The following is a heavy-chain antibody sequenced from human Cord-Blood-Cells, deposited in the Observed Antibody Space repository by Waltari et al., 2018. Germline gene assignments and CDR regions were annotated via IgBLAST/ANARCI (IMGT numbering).Heavy chain of an antibody. CDR3: ARTQTFPVYYGSGSYYNAFDI. CDR1: GGPISSSSYY. Sequence: QLQLQESGPGLVKPSETLSLTCTVSGGPISSSSYYWGWIRQPPGKGLAWIVSIYYSGVTYYNPSLKSRVTISVDTSKNQFSLKLSSVTAADTAVYYCARTQTFPVYYGSGSYYNAFDIWGQGTMVTVSS. D-gene: IGHD3-10*01. CDR2: IYYSGVT. J-gene: IGHJ3*02. V-gene: IGHV4-39*01.